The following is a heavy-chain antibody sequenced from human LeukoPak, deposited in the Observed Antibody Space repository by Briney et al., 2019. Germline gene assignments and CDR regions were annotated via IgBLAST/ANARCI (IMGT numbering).Heavy chain of an antibody. V-gene: IGHV3-30*02. Sequence: GGSLRLSCAASGFTFSNYGMHWVRQTPGKGPEWVAFIRYDGSDKYYTDSVKGRFTISRDNSKNTLYLQMNSLRTEDTSVYYCAKDRPPTFDPWGQGTLVTVSS. CDR2: IRYDGSDK. J-gene: IGHJ5*02. CDR3: AKDRPPTFDP. D-gene: IGHD1-14*01. CDR1: GFTFSNYG.